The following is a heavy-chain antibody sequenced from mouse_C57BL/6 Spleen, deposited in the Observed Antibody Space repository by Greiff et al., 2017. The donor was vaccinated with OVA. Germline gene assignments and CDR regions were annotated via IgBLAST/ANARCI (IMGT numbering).Heavy chain of an antibody. CDR1: GYTFTSYW. J-gene: IGHJ4*01. CDR3: ARGYAVSYAMDY. CDR2: INPSNGGT. D-gene: IGHD2-14*01. V-gene: IGHV1-53*01. Sequence: QVQLQQPGTELVKPGASVKLSCKASGYTFTSYWMHWVKQRPGQGLEWIGNINPSNGGTNYNEKFKSKATLTVDKSSSTAYMQLSSLTSETSAVYECARGYAVSYAMDYWGQGTSVTVSS.